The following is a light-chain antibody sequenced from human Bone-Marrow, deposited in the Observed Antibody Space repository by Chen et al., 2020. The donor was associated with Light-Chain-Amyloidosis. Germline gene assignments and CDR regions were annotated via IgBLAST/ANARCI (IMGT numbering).Light chain of an antibody. Sequence: SYELTQPPSVSVSPGQTARITCSGDDLPTKYAYWYQQKPGQAPVLGIHRDTERPSGISGRFSGSSSGTPATVASSGVQGEDAGDYPWQSEDSSGTDGVIVGGGTKLTVL. CDR2: RDT. CDR1: DLPTKY. CDR3: QSEDSSGTDGVI. V-gene: IGLV3-25*03. J-gene: IGLJ2*01.